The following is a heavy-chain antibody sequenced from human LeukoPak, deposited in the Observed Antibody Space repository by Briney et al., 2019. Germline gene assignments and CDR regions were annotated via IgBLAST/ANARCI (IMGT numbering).Heavy chain of an antibody. CDR2: IYYSGST. D-gene: IGHD6-6*01. Sequence: SETLSLTCTVSGGSVSSGSYYWSWIRQPPGKELEWVGYIYYSGSTNYNPSLKSRVTISVDTSKNQFSLKLSSVTAADTAVYYCARLVAAHGWYWFDPWGQGTLVTVSS. CDR1: GGSVSSGSYY. V-gene: IGHV4-61*01. J-gene: IGHJ5*02. CDR3: ARLVAAHGWYWFDP.